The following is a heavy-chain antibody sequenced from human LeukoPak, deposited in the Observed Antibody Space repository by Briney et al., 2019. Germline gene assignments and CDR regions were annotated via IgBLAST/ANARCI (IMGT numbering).Heavy chain of an antibody. Sequence: GGSLRLSCAASGFTFSAYDMNWVRQAPGKGPEWVSYISRDATRLEYAESVKGRFTISRDNDENSLHLQMNSLRAEDTAVYFCATGERMVRGDGVDYWGQGTLVTVSS. V-gene: IGHV3-48*03. CDR3: ATGERMVRGDGVDY. J-gene: IGHJ4*02. CDR1: GFTFSAYD. CDR2: ISRDATR. D-gene: IGHD3-10*01.